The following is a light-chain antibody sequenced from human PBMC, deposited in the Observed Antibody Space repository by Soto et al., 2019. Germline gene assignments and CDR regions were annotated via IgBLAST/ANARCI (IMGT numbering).Light chain of an antibody. CDR2: SNT. J-gene: IGLJ1*01. Sequence: QSVLTQPPSASGTPGQTVTISCSGSSSNIGKNTVNWYQHLPGTAPKLLIYSNTQRPLGVPVRFSGSKSGTSASLAISGLQSDDEADYYCAVWDDSLYVFXSGTKVTVL. V-gene: IGLV1-44*01. CDR1: SSNIGKNT. CDR3: AVWDDSLYV.